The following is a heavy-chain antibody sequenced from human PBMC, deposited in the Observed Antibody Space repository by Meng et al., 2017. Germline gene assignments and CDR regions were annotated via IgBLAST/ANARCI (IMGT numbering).Heavy chain of an antibody. CDR2: INAGNGNT. V-gene: IGHV1-3*01. CDR1: GYTFTSYA. J-gene: IGHJ4*02. Sequence: QVQLVLAGAEVKKPGASVKVSCKASGYTFTSYAMHWVRQAPGQRLEWMGWINAGNGNTKYSQKFQGRVTITRDTSASTAYMELSSLRSEDTAVYYCARDLGAGVVTAINYWGQGTLVTVSS. CDR3: ARDLGAGVVTAINY. D-gene: IGHD2-21*02.